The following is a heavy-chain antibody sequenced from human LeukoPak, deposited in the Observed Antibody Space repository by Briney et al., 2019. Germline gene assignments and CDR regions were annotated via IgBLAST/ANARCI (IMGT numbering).Heavy chain of an antibody. J-gene: IGHJ6*03. V-gene: IGHV3-30*04. CDR2: ISYDGSNK. D-gene: IGHD3-16*01. CDR3: ARNRALGGGSYYYMDV. CDR1: GFTFSSYA. Sequence: GRSLRLSCATSGFTFSSYAMHWVRQAPGKGLEWVAVISYDGSNKYYADSVKGRFTISRDNSKNTLYLQMNSLRAEDTAVYYCARNRALGGGSYYYMDVWGKGTTVIVSS.